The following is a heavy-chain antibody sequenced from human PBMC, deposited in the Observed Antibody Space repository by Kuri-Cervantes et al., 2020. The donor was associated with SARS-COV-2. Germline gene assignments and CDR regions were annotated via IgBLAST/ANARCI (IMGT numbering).Heavy chain of an antibody. CDR1: GFTVSSNY. D-gene: IGHD3-10*01. CDR3: ASAYGPGTLDI. J-gene: IGHJ3*02. CDR2: IKPDGSVK. Sequence: GESLKISCAASGFTVSSNYMSWVRQAPGKGLEWLANIKPDGSVKSYVDSVKGRFTISRDNAKNSLYVQMDSLRAEDTAVYYCASAYGPGTLDIWGQGTMVTVSS. V-gene: IGHV3-7*03.